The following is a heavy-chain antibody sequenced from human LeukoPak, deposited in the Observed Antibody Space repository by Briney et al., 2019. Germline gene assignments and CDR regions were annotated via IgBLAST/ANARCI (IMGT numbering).Heavy chain of an antibody. CDR3: ARDSERSNWD. CDR2: IKGDGSDK. J-gene: IGHJ4*02. CDR1: GFTFGSCW. Sequence: GGSLRLSCAASGFTFGSCWMSWVRQTPGKGLEWVADIKGDGSDKKYVASVEGRFTISRDNAKNSLYLQMDSLRAEDTAVYYCARDSERSNWDWGQGSLVTVSS. V-gene: IGHV3-7*01. D-gene: IGHD6-13*01.